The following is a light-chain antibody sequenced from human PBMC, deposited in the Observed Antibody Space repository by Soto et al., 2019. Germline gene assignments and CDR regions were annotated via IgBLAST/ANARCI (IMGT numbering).Light chain of an antibody. CDR2: NNN. Sequence: QSVLTQPPLASGAPGQRVIISCSGSSSNIGSNYVYWFQQLPGTAPKLLMYNNNERPSGVPDRISASKSGTSASLAISGLRSEDDADYYCGAWDGRLSVYVFGTGTKVTAL. CDR1: SSNIGSNY. V-gene: IGLV1-47*02. CDR3: GAWDGRLSVYV. J-gene: IGLJ1*01.